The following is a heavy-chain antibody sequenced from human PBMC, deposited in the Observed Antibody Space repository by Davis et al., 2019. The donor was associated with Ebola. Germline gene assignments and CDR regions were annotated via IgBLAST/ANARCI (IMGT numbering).Heavy chain of an antibody. CDR1: GFSLSASGMR. Sequence: SGPTLVKPTQTLTLTCAFSGFSLSASGMRVGWVRQSPGKPLEWLARVDWVDYKFYSTSLKTRLSISKDTSKNQVVLTMANMDPVDTATYYCARMPGSGASYFESWGQGILVTVSS. D-gene: IGHD3-3*01. CDR2: VDWVDYK. CDR3: ARMPGSGASYFES. J-gene: IGHJ4*02. V-gene: IGHV2-70*04.